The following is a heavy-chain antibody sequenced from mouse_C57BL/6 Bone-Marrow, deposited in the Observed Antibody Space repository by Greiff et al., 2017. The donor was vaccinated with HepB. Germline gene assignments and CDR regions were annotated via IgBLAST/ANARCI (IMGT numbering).Heavy chain of an antibody. CDR2: ISSGGSYT. D-gene: IGHD1-1*01. Sequence: EVKLVESGGDLVKPGGSLKLSCAASGFTFSSYGMSWVRQTPDKRLEWVATISSGGSYTYYPDSLKGQFTISRDNAKNTLYLQLSSLKSEDTAMYYCARPASNYYGSGYWYFDVWGTGTTVTVSS. J-gene: IGHJ1*03. V-gene: IGHV5-6*02. CDR1: GFTFSSYG. CDR3: ARPASNYYGSGYWYFDV.